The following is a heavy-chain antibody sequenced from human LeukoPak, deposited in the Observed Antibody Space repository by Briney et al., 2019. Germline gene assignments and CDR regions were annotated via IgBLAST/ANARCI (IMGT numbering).Heavy chain of an antibody. J-gene: IGHJ4*02. CDR1: GFTFSSHA. Sequence: GGSLRLSCSASGFTFSSHAMHWVRQAPGKGLEWVASIDISGGSTYYEDSVQGRFTISRDNSKNTLYLEMNSLRVEGTALYYCANEVRPNDYWGQGTLVTVSS. V-gene: IGHV3-23*01. CDR2: IDISGGST. D-gene: IGHD1-1*01. CDR3: ANEVRPNDY.